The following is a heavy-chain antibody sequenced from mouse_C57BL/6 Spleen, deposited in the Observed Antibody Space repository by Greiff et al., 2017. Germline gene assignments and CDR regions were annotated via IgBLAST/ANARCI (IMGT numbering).Heavy chain of an antibody. J-gene: IGHJ3*01. V-gene: IGHV1-64*01. D-gene: IGHD2-4*01. CDR3: ARWVYYDYAGAY. CDR1: GYTFTSYW. Sequence: VQLQQPGAELVKPGASVKLSCKASGYTFTSYWMHWVKQRPGQGLEWIGMIHPNSGSTNYTEKFKSKATLTVDKSSSTAYMQLSSLTAEDSAVYYCARWVYYDYAGAYWGQGTLVTVSA. CDR2: IHPNSGST.